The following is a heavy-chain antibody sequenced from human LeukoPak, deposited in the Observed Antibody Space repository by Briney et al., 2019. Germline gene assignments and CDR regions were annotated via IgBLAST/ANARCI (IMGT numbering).Heavy chain of an antibody. CDR2: ISYDGTNE. CDR3: ARPIDNGSGSYYFPY. Sequence: GRSLRLSCAASGFSFHYYAMHWVRQAPGKGLEWVAVISYDGTNEYYADSVKGRLTISRDNSKSTLYMQMNSLRPEDTAVYYCARPIDNGSGSYYFPYWGQGTLVTVSS. D-gene: IGHD3-10*01. CDR1: GFSFHYYA. V-gene: IGHV3-30-3*01. J-gene: IGHJ4*02.